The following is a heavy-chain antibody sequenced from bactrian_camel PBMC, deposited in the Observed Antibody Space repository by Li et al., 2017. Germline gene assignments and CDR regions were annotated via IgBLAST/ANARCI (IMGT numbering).Heavy chain of an antibody. J-gene: IGHJ6*01. Sequence: VQLVESGGGSVQAGGSLRLSCAVTRFSYSTAYMAWFRQTPGQEREGVAAITSGGPTYYVDSVQGRFTITQDNSKNTVYLQMNSLKSEDTALYYCATPYCSGDYCDAFGYWGQGTQVTVS. V-gene: IGHV3S53*01. CDR1: RFSYSTAY. D-gene: IGHD2*01. CDR3: ATPYCSGDYCDAFGY. CDR2: ITSGGPT.